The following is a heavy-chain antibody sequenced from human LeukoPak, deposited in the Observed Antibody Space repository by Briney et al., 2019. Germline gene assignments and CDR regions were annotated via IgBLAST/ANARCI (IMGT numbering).Heavy chain of an antibody. D-gene: IGHD3-10*01. Sequence: SETLSLTCAVYSGSFSGYFWSWIRQPPGKGLEWIGEINHSGSTNYSPSLKSRVTISVDTSKNQFSLKLSSVTAADTAVYYCARRGSGSYYYDYYYYMDVWGKGTTVTISS. CDR1: SGSFSGYF. CDR3: ARRGSGSYYYDYYYYMDV. V-gene: IGHV4-34*01. J-gene: IGHJ6*03. CDR2: INHSGST.